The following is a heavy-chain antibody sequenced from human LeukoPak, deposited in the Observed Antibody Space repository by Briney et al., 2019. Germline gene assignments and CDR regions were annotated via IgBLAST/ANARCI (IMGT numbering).Heavy chain of an antibody. D-gene: IGHD5-12*01. V-gene: IGHV3-7*01. CDR3: AKGGHFNFDY. J-gene: IGHJ4*02. CDR1: GFTFSTYW. CDR2: IKEDGSDK. Sequence: GGSLRLSCAASGFTFSTYWMKWVRQAPGKGLEWVTSIKEDGSDKYYVDFVKGRFSISRDNAKNSLYLQMNSLRTEDTAVYYCAKGGHFNFDYWSQGTLVTVSS.